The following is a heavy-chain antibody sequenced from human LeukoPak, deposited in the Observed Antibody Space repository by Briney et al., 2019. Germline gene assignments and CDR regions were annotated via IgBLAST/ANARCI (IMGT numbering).Heavy chain of an antibody. V-gene: IGHV1-46*01. CDR1: GYSFTSYY. J-gene: IGHJ6*02. Sequence: ASVKVSCKASGYSFTSYYLHWVRQAPGQGLEWMGKINPSGGSTTYAQKFQGRVTMTRDTSTSTVYMESSSLTSEDTAVYYCARAHYYAMDVWGQGTTVTVSS. CDR2: INPSGGST. CDR3: ARAHYYAMDV.